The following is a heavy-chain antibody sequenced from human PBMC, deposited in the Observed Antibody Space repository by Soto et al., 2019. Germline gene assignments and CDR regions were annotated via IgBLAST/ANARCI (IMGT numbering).Heavy chain of an antibody. D-gene: IGHD3-9*01. CDR2: IRSKANSYAT. Sequence: GGSLRLSCAASGFTLSGSAMHWVRQASGKGLEWVGRIRSKANSYATAYAASVKGRFTISRDDSKNTAYLQMNSLKTEDTAVYYCTGDYDILTYYYYYGMDVWGQGTTVTVSS. CDR1: GFTLSGSA. J-gene: IGHJ6*02. V-gene: IGHV3-73*01. CDR3: TGDYDILTYYYYYGMDV.